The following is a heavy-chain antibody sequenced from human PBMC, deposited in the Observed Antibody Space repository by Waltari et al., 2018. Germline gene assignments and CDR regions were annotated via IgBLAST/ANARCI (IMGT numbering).Heavy chain of an antibody. CDR3: ARDWGEIGLQNY. CDR2: INAGNGNT. Sequence: QVQLVQSGAEVKKPGASVKVSCKASGYIFTSYAMHWVRQAPGQRLEWMGWINAGNGNTKYSQKFQGRVTITRDTSASTAYMELSSLRSEDTAVYYCARDWGEIGLQNYWGQGTLVTVSS. V-gene: IGHV1-3*01. D-gene: IGHD3-16*01. J-gene: IGHJ4*02. CDR1: GYIFTSYA.